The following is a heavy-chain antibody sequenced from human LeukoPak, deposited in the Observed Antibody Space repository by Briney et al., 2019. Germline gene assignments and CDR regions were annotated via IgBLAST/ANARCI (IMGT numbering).Heavy chain of an antibody. Sequence: SETLSLTCGVYGGSFSDYYWSWIRQPPGKGLEWIGEINHSGSTNYNPSLKSRVTISVDTSKNQFSLKVNSVTAADTAVYYCARPRYSSSWYDYWGQGTLVTVSS. J-gene: IGHJ4*02. V-gene: IGHV4-34*01. CDR2: INHSGST. D-gene: IGHD6-13*01. CDR3: ARPRYSSSWYDY. CDR1: GGSFSDYY.